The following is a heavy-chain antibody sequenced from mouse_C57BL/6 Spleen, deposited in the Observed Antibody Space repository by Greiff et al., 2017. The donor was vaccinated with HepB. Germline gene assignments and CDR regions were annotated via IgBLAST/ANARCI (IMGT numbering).Heavy chain of an antibody. CDR3: ARYITSYGNDY. J-gene: IGHJ4*01. CDR2: IRNKANGYTT. D-gene: IGHD2-10*02. CDR1: GFTFTDYY. V-gene: IGHV7-3*01. Sequence: EVKLVESGGGLVQPGGSLSLSCAASGFTFTDYYMSWVRQPPGKALEWLGFIRNKANGYTTEYSASVKGRFTISRDNSQSILYLQMNALRAEDSATYYCARYITSYGNDYWGQGTSVTVSS.